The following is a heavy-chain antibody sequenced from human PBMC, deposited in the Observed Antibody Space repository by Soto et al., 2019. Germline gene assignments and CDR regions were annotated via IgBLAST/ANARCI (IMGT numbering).Heavy chain of an antibody. J-gene: IGHJ6*03. Sequence: GGSLRLSCAASGFTLSTYDMHWVRQATGKGLEWVAALSYAGDTYYPGSVKGRFTVSREGAKNSLYLQMNSLTAGDTAVYYCAKGPHPASGYYYMNVSGNGTTVTVSS. V-gene: IGHV3-13*01. CDR2: LSYAGDT. CDR1: GFTLSTYD. CDR3: AKGPHPASGYYYMNV. D-gene: IGHD3-10*01.